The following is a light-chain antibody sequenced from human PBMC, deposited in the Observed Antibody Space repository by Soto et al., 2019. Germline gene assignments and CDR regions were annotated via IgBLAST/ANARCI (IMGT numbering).Light chain of an antibody. Sequence: DIQMTQSPSSLSASVGDRVTIICQASQDITNYLNWYQQKPGKAPKLLIYDASNLETGVPSRFSGSGSGTHFSLTISSLQPEDIATYYCQQYDNVPFTFGQGTRLEMK. CDR1: QDITNY. CDR2: DAS. CDR3: QQYDNVPFT. J-gene: IGKJ5*01. V-gene: IGKV1-33*01.